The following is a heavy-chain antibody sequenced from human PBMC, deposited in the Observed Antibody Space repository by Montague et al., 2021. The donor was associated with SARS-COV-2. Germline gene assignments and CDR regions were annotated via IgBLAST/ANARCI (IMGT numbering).Heavy chain of an antibody. J-gene: IGHJ3*02. CDR3: AVSPPGIAAAGTVAAFDI. V-gene: IGHV4-39*01. CDR1: GGSISSSSYY. D-gene: IGHD6-13*01. Sequence: SETLSLTCTVSGGSISSSSYYWGWIRQPPGKGLEWIGSIYYSGSTYYNPSLKSRVTISVDTSKNQFSLKLSSVTAADTAVYFCAVSPPGIAAAGTVAAFDIWGQGTMVTVSS. CDR2: IYYSGST.